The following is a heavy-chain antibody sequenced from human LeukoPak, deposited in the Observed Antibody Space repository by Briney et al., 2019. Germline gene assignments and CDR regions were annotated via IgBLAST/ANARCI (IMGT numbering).Heavy chain of an antibody. D-gene: IGHD2-15*01. Sequence: GASVKDSCKSSGYTLTGYYLHWVRQAPGQGREWMGWINSNSGGTNYAQKFQGRVTMTRDTSISTAYMERSRLRSDDTAVDYCARGYCSGGSCYRYNWFDSWGQATLVSVSS. CDR3: ARGYCSGGSCYRYNWFDS. V-gene: IGHV1-2*02. J-gene: IGHJ5*01. CDR2: INSNSGGT. CDR1: GYTLTGYY.